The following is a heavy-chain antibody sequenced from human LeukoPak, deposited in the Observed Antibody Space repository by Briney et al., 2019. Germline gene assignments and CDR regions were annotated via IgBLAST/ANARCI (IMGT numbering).Heavy chain of an antibody. CDR3: AKSYSYGYDYFDY. V-gene: IGHV5-51*01. Sequence: GESLKVSCKGSGYSFTSYWIGWVRQMPGKGLEWMGIIYPGDSDTRYSPSFQGQVTISADKSISTAYLQWSSLKASDTAMYYCAKSYSYGYDYFDYWGQGTLVTVSS. D-gene: IGHD5-18*01. CDR2: IYPGDSDT. CDR1: GYSFTSYW. J-gene: IGHJ4*02.